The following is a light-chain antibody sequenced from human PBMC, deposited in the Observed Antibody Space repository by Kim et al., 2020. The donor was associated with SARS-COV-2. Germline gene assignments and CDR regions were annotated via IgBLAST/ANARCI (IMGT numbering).Light chain of an antibody. J-gene: IGLJ1*01. Sequence: GQSITIPCIGTSIVVGVYDYVSWYQQYPGKAPKVMIYGVTTRPSGVSSRFSGSKSGNMASLNISGLQAEDEAVYYCCSYTISTSYVFGSGTKVTVL. CDR3: CSYTISTSYV. V-gene: IGLV2-14*04. CDR2: GVT. CDR1: SIVVGVYDY.